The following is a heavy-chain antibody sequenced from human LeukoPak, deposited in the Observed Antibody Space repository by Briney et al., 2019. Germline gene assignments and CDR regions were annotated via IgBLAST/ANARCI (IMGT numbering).Heavy chain of an antibody. CDR1: GGSISSGGYY. CDR2: IYYSAST. Sequence: SETLSLTCTVSGGSISSGGYYWSWIRQHPGKGLEWIGYIYYSASTYYNPSLKSRVTISVDTSKNQFSLKLSSVTAADTAVYYCARGRRPQDLYYFDYWGQGTLVTVS. V-gene: IGHV4-31*03. CDR3: ARGRRPQDLYYFDY. J-gene: IGHJ4*02.